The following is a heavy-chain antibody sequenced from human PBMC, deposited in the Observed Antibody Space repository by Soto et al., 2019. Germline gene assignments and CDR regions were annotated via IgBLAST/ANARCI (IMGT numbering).Heavy chain of an antibody. J-gene: IGHJ4*02. Sequence: QVQLVQSEAEVKRPGSSVKVSCKASGGTFSTYTINWVRQAPGQGLEWMGRIIPMLGIANYAQKFQGRVTITADQSTTTAYLELSSLRSEDTAVYYCAVLITYMVFDYWGQGTLVTVSS. CDR2: IIPMLGIA. D-gene: IGHD2-8*01. V-gene: IGHV1-69*02. CDR3: AVLITYMVFDY. CDR1: GGTFSTYT.